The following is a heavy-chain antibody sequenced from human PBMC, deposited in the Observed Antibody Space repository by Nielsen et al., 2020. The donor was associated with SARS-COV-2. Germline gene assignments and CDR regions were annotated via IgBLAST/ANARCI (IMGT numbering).Heavy chain of an antibody. J-gene: IGHJ4*02. V-gene: IGHV3-11*05. D-gene: IGHD5-24*01. CDR1: GFTFSDYY. CDR2: ISSSGHT. Sequence: GGSLRLSCAASGFTFSDYYMSWIRQAPGKGLEWVSYISSSGHTNYVDSVKGRFTISRDNAKNSLYLQMNSLRAEDTAVYYCAREGRKLPLDYWGQGTLVTVSS. CDR3: AREGRKLPLDY.